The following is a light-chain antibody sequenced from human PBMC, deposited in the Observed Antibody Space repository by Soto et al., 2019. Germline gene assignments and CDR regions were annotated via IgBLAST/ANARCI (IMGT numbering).Light chain of an antibody. Sequence: DIQLTQSPSLLSASVGDRVTITCRASQGISTFLAWYQHKPGKAPKLLIYAASTLQSGVPSRFSGSGSGTEFSLTISSLQPEDFVTYYCQQVNRYPWTFGQGTKVDI. J-gene: IGKJ1*01. CDR3: QQVNRYPWT. CDR2: AAS. CDR1: QGISTF. V-gene: IGKV1-9*01.